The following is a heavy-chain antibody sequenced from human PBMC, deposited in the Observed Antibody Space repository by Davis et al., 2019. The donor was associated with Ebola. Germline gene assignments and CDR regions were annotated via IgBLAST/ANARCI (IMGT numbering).Heavy chain of an antibody. J-gene: IGHJ3*02. CDR2: INYIGST. Sequence: PSETLSLTCTVSGGPISSYYWSWIRQSPGKGLEWIGYINYIGSTNYNPSLKSRVTISVDKSKNQFSLKLNSVTAADTAVYFCARGTTEDYYFESSGYYVPFHIWGQGTMVIVSP. CDR1: GGPISSYY. D-gene: IGHD3-22*01. V-gene: IGHV4-59*01. CDR3: ARGTTEDYYFESSGYYVPFHI.